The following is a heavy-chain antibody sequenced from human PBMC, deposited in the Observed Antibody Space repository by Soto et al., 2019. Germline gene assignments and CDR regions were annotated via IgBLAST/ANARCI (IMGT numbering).Heavy chain of an antibody. CDR1: GFSLSTSGMC. CDR3: ARSIVVVTAHWFDP. J-gene: IGHJ5*02. CDR2: IDWDDDK. D-gene: IGHD2-21*02. V-gene: IGHV2-70*01. Sequence: SGPTLVNPTQTLTLTCTFSGFSLSTSGMCVSWIRQPPGKALEWLALIDWDDDKYYSTSLKTRLTISKDTSKNQVVLTVTNMDPVDTATYYCARSIVVVTAHWFDPWGQGTLVTVSS.